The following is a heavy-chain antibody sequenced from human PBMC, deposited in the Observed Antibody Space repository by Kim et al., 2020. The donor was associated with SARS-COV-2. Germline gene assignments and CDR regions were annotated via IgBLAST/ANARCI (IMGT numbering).Heavy chain of an antibody. CDR3: ARGPSIVGATIFN. V-gene: IGHV3-53*01. D-gene: IGHD1-26*01. Sequence: YADSVKGRFTISRDNSKNTLYLQMNSLRAEDTAVYYCARGPSIVGATIFNWGQGTLVTVSS. J-gene: IGHJ4*02.